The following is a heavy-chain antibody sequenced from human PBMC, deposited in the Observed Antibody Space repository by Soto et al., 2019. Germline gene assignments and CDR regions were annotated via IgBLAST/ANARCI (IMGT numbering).Heavy chain of an antibody. V-gene: IGHV4-34*01. CDR1: GGSFSGYY. J-gene: IGHJ4*02. D-gene: IGHD2-8*02. CDR2: INHSGST. Sequence: QVQLQQGGAGLLKPSETLSLTCAVYGGSFSGYYWTWIRQPPWTGLEWIGEINHSGSTNYNPSLKSRVTISEDTSNNQFSLKLTSVTAADTAVYYCARDKITGLFDYWSQGSLVSVFS. CDR3: ARDKITGLFDY.